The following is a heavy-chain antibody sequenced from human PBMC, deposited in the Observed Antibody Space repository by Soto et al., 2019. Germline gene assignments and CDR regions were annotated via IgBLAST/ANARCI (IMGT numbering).Heavy chain of an antibody. J-gene: IGHJ4*02. Sequence: PGGSLRLSCAASGFTFSSYSMNWVRQAPGKGLEWVSSISSSSYIYYADSVKGRFTISRDNAKNSLYLQMNSLRAEDTAVYYCARDPDYYDSSGYYRPLFDYWGQGTLVTVSS. V-gene: IGHV3-21*01. D-gene: IGHD3-22*01. CDR2: ISSSSYI. CDR3: ARDPDYYDSSGYYRPLFDY. CDR1: GFTFSSYS.